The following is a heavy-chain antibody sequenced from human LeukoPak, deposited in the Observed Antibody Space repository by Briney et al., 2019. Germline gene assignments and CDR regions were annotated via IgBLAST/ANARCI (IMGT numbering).Heavy chain of an antibody. CDR2: ISSSSSYI. J-gene: IGHJ4*02. CDR1: GFTFSSYS. V-gene: IGHV3-21*01. Sequence: GGSLRLSCAASGFTFSSYSMNRVRQAPGKGLEWGSSISSSSSYIYYADSVKGRFTISRDNAKTSLYLQMNSLRAEDTAVYYCARVTEAPYYFDYWGQGTLVTVSS. CDR3: ARVTEAPYYFDY.